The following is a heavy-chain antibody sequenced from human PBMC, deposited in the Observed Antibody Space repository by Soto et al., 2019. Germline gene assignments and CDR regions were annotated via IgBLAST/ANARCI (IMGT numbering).Heavy chain of an antibody. J-gene: IGHJ5*02. Sequence: QVQLVQSGAEVKKPGSSVKVSCKASGGTFSSYAISWVRQAPGQGLAWMGVIIPIFGTANYEQKCQGRVTITADESTSTAYMELSSLRSEDTAVYYCARDPGYCSGGSCYPPTGWCDPWGQGTLVTVSS. CDR1: GGTFSSYA. D-gene: IGHD2-15*01. CDR3: ARDPGYCSGGSCYPPTGWCDP. CDR2: IIPIFGTA. V-gene: IGHV1-69*12.